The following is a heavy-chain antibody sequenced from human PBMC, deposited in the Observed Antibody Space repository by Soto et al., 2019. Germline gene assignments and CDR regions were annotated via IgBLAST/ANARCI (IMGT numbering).Heavy chain of an antibody. Sequence: ASVKVSCKASGYTFTSYAMHWVRQAPGQRLEWMGWINAGNGNTKYSQKFQGRVTITRDTSASTAYMELSSLRSEDTAVYYCARDLYKSSSPPYFDYWGQGTQVTVSS. CDR1: GYTFTSYA. CDR3: ARDLYKSSSPPYFDY. D-gene: IGHD2-2*01. J-gene: IGHJ4*02. CDR2: INAGNGNT. V-gene: IGHV1-3*01.